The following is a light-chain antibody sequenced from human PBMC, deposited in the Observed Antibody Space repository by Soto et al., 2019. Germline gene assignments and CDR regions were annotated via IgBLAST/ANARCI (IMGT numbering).Light chain of an antibody. CDR3: SSYTSSSTVV. Sequence: QSALTQPASVSGSPGQSITISCTGTSSDVGGYNYVSWYQQHPGKAPKLMIYDVSNRPSGVSKRFSGSKSGNTASLTLSGLQDEDEADYYCSSYTSSSTVVFGGGTKVTVL. J-gene: IGLJ2*01. V-gene: IGLV2-14*01. CDR1: SSDVGGYNY. CDR2: DVS.